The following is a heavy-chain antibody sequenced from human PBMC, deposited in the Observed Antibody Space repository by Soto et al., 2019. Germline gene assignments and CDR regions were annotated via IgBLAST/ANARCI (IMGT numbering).Heavy chain of an antibody. CDR1: GFTFSDRY. V-gene: IGHV3-72*01. CDR3: TIEGAYPGPDFDY. J-gene: IGHJ4*02. Sequence: GGSLRLSCAPSGFTFSDRYMDWVRQAPGEGLGWVGRTKNKANSYTTEYAASVKGRLTISRAYPPASGCLQMNSLKAADTAVYYCTIEGAYPGPDFDYWGQGTLVTVSS. D-gene: IGHD3-16*01. CDR2: TKNKANSYTT.